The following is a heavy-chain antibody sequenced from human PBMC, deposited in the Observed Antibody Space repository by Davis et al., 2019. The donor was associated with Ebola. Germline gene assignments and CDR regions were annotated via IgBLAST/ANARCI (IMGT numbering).Heavy chain of an antibody. CDR3: ARGRYGSGSYGEGMDV. J-gene: IGHJ6*02. Sequence: SETLSLTCAVSGGSISSSNWWSWVRQPPGKGLEWIGEIYHSGSTNYNPSLKSRVTISVDKSKSQFSLKLSSVTAADTAVYYCARGRYGSGSYGEGMDVWGQGTTVTVSS. CDR2: IYHSGST. D-gene: IGHD3-10*01. CDR1: GGSISSSNW. V-gene: IGHV4-4*02.